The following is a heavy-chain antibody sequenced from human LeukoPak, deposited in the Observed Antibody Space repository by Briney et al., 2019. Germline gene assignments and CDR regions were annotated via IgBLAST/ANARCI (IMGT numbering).Heavy chain of an antibody. CDR1: GYTFTGYY. Sequence: SCKASGYTFTGYYMHWVRQAPGKGLEWVAVISYVGSNKYYADSVKGRFTISRDNSKNTLYLQMNSLRAEDTAVYYCARGHTPLAAAGAYFDYWGQGTLVTVSS. D-gene: IGHD6-13*01. CDR2: ISYVGSNK. J-gene: IGHJ4*02. CDR3: ARGHTPLAAAGAYFDY. V-gene: IGHV3-30-3*01.